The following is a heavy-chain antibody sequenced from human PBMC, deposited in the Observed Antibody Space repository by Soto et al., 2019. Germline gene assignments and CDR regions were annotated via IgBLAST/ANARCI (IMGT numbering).Heavy chain of an antibody. V-gene: IGHV1-69*12. D-gene: IGHD5-12*01. Sequence: QVQLVQSGAEVKKPGSSVKVSCKASGGTFSSYAISWVRQAPGQGPEWMGGIIPIFGIANYAQKFQGRVTITAAESTSTAYMELSRLRSEYTAVYYCARGDLEVATICYVDCWGTGTLVTVSS. CDR1: GGTFSSYA. CDR3: ARGDLEVATICYVDC. CDR2: IIPIFGIA. J-gene: IGHJ4*02.